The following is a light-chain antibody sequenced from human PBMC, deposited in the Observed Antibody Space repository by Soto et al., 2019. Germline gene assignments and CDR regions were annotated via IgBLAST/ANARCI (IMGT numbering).Light chain of an antibody. CDR1: QIISSR. CDR3: QQYNSYSLT. J-gene: IGKJ4*02. V-gene: IGKV1-5*01. CDR2: DAY. Sequence: DIQMTQSPSILSASVGDRVTITCRASQIISSRLAWYQQKPGKAPKLLIYDAYNLESGVPSRFSGSGSGTEFTLTISSLQPDDFATYDCQQYNSYSLTVGGGTKVEIK.